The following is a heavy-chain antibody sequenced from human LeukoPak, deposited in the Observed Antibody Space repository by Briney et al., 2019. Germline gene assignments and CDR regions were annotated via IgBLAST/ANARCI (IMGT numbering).Heavy chain of an antibody. CDR2: ISGSGGST. J-gene: IGHJ6*03. Sequence: GGSLRLSCAASGFTFSSYSMNWVRQTPGKGLEWVSGISGSGGSTNYADSVKGRFTISRDNSKNTLYLQMNSLRAEDTAVYYCAKSGVTGTYYYMDVWGKGTTVTVSS. D-gene: IGHD1-1*01. CDR1: GFTFSSYS. V-gene: IGHV3-23*01. CDR3: AKSGVTGTYYYMDV.